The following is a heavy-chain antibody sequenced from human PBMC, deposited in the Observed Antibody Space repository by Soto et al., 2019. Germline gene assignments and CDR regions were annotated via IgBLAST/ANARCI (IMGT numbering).Heavy chain of an antibody. CDR3: AKLSCTSSTCYFPGWFDP. D-gene: IGHD2-2*01. CDR2: VYYSGSS. CDR1: GDSISGGASF. V-gene: IGHV4-31*03. Sequence: SETLSLTCTVSGDSISGGASFWSWIRQPPGKGLEWIANVYYSGSSYYNPSLKSRLTISVDATKNQFSLQLKSMTAADTAVYYCAKLSCTSSTCYFPGWFDPWGQGTLVTVSS. J-gene: IGHJ5*02.